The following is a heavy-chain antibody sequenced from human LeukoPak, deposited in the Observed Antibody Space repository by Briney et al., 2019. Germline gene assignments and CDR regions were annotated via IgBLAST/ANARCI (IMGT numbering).Heavy chain of an antibody. Sequence: PGGSLRLSCAASGFTFNSYWMHWVRQAPGKGLVWVSLINSDGSSTTYADSVKSRFTISRDNAKNTLHLQMNSLRTEDTAVYYCARDYYHLVDYWGQGTLVTVSS. CDR2: INSDGSST. CDR3: ARDYYHLVDY. CDR1: GFTFNSYW. D-gene: IGHD3-10*01. J-gene: IGHJ4*02. V-gene: IGHV3-74*01.